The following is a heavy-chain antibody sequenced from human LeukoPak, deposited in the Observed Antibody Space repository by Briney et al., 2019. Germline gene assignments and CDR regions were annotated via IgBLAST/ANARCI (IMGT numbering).Heavy chain of an antibody. CDR3: ARPRCSGGSCYRVDQVYYIDV. J-gene: IGHJ6*03. D-gene: IGHD2-15*01. CDR1: GDPINDHH. Sequence: SDTLSLTCTVSGDPINDHHWRWPRHPPGEGLVGLAYIYSSGCTNYYSSVMSRATMSLDTSKSQSSLKLTSVSAADTGVYYGARPRCSGGSCYRVDQVYYIDVWGKGTTVTVSS. V-gene: IGHV4-4*09. CDR2: IYSSGCT.